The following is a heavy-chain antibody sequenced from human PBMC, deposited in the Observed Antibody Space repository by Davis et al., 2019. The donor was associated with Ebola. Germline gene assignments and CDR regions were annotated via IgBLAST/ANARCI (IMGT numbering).Heavy chain of an antibody. CDR2: IYYSGST. CDR1: GGSISGYY. CDR3: ARLHEGD. V-gene: IGHV4-59*08. D-gene: IGHD3-16*01. J-gene: IGHJ3*01. Sequence: MPSETLSLTCTVSGGSISGYYWSWIRQPPGKGLEWIGYIYYSGSTNYNPSLKSRVTISVDTSKNQFSLNLSSVTAADTAVYYCARLHEGDWGQGTMVTVSS.